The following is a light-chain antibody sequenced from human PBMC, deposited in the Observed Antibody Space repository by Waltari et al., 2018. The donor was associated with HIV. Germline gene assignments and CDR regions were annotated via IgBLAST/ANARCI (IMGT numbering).Light chain of an antibody. Sequence: EIVLTQSPGTLSLSPGERATLACRASQSVGSSYLAWYQQKPGQAPRLLLYGASSRATGIPDRFSGSGSGTDFTLTISGLEPEDFAVYYCQQYGSSRSTFGQGTRLEIK. CDR1: QSVGSSY. J-gene: IGKJ5*01. CDR3: QQYGSSRST. V-gene: IGKV3-20*01. CDR2: GAS.